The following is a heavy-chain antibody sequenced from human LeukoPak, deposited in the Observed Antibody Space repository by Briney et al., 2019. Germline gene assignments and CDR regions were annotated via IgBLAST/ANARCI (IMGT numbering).Heavy chain of an antibody. CDR2: ISSSGSTI. CDR3: AGEFVDDAFDI. V-gene: IGHV3-11*01. CDR1: GFTFSDYY. J-gene: IGHJ3*02. Sequence: GGSLRLSCAASGFTFSDYYMSWIRQAPGKGLEWVSYISSSGSTIYYADSVKGRFTISRDNAKNSLYLQMNSLRAEDTAVYYCAGEFVDDAFDIWGQGTMVTVSS. D-gene: IGHD2-21*01.